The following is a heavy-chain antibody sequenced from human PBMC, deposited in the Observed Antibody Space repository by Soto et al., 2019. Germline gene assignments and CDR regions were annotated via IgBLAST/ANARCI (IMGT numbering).Heavy chain of an antibody. D-gene: IGHD3-3*01. V-gene: IGHV3-23*01. CDR1: GFTFNSYA. CDR3: AKADDFWSGYHIYYYYGMDV. Sequence: GGSLRLSCAASGFTFNSYAMSWVRQAPGKGLEWVSAISGSGGSTYYADSVKGRFTISRDNSKNTLYLQMNSLRAEDTAVYYCAKADDFWSGYHIYYYYGMDVWGQGTTVTSP. J-gene: IGHJ6*02. CDR2: ISGSGGST.